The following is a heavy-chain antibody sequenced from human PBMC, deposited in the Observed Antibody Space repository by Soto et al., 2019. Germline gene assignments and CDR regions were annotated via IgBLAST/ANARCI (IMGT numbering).Heavy chain of an antibody. J-gene: IGHJ4*02. Sequence: GGSLRFSCVASGFTFSRHGLSWVRQAPGKGLEWVSTINPSGDSTFYADSVKGRFTISRDNSKNTVYLQMNSLSVGDTAVYLCAKVDVSTAGSFDYWGQGALVTVSS. CDR2: INPSGDST. CDR3: AKVDVSTAGSFDY. CDR1: GFTFSRHG. D-gene: IGHD6-13*01. V-gene: IGHV3-23*01.